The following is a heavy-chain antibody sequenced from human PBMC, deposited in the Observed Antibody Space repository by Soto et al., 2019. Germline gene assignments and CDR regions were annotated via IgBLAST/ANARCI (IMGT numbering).Heavy chain of an antibody. CDR1: GGNISSYY. Sequence: TSETLSLTCNVAGGNISSYYWSWIRQPPGKGLEWIGYIYYTGTTNYNPSLKSRVTISVDTSKNQFSLKLSSVTAADTAVYYCARHSLRYFDRSYFDYWGQGTLVTVSS. J-gene: IGHJ4*02. CDR3: ARHSLRYFDRSYFDY. CDR2: IYYTGTT. D-gene: IGHD3-9*01. V-gene: IGHV4-59*08.